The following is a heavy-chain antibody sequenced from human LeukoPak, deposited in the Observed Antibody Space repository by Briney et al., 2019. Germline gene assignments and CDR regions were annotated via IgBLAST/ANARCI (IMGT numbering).Heavy chain of an antibody. CDR3: ARGAWGYSVHFEN. CDR2: INSDGTDT. V-gene: IGHV3-74*01. Sequence: TGGSLRLSCATSGFTLSSFWMHWVRQPPGKGLVWVSRINSDGTDTNYADSAKGRFTISRDNTKNTVYLQMNSLGAEDTAVYYCARGAWGYSVHFENWGQGALVTVSS. J-gene: IGHJ4*02. D-gene: IGHD3-16*01. CDR1: GFTLSSFW.